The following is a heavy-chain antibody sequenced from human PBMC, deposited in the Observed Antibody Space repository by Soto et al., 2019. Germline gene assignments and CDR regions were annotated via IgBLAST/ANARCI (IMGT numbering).Heavy chain of an antibody. D-gene: IGHD3-10*01. CDR2: IYHSGST. V-gene: IGHV4-4*02. CDR3: ARKGVVGRYYYGSARHLGFDP. J-gene: IGHJ5*02. CDR1: GGSISSSNW. Sequence: PSETLSLTCAVSGGSISSSNWWSWVRQPPGKGLEWIGEIYHSGSTNYNPSLKSRVTISVDKSKNQFSLKLSSVTAADTAVYYCARKGVVGRYYYGSARHLGFDPWGQGTQVTVSS.